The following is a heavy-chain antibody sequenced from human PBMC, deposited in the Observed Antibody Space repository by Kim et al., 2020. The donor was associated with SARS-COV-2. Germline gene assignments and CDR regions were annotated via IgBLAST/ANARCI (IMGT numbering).Heavy chain of an antibody. Sequence: SETLSLTCAVYGGSFSGYYWSWIRQPPGKGLEWIGEINHSGSTNYNPSLKSRVTISVDTSKNQFSLKLTSVTAADTAVYYCARPYCSGGSCFYAMDVWGQGTTVTVSS. D-gene: IGHD2-15*01. J-gene: IGHJ6*02. V-gene: IGHV4-34*01. CDR3: ARPYCSGGSCFYAMDV. CDR2: INHSGST. CDR1: GGSFSGYY.